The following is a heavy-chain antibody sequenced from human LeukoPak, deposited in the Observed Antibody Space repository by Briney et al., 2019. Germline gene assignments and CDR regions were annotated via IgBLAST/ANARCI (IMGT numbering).Heavy chain of an antibody. Sequence: GGSLRLSCAASGFTFSSYSMNWVRQAPGKGLEWVSSISSSSSYIYYADSVKGRFPISRDNAKNSLYLQMNSLRAEDTAVYYCARGLGYSYGYGDYFDYWGQGTLVTVSS. V-gene: IGHV3-21*01. CDR1: GFTFSSYS. D-gene: IGHD5-18*01. CDR2: ISSSSSYI. J-gene: IGHJ4*02. CDR3: ARGLGYSYGYGDYFDY.